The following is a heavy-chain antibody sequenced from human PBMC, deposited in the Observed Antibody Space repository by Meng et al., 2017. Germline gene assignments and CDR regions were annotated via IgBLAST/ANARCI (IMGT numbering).Heavy chain of an antibody. Sequence: SETLSLTCAVSGYSITGSYNWGWMRQSPGKGLEWIGYIYYSGSTNYNPSLKSRLTISVDTSKNQFSLKLSSVTAADTAVYLCARGRDGNNLAAFDIWGQGTMVTVSS. V-gene: IGHV4-59*01. CDR2: IYYSGST. CDR1: GYSITGSYN. J-gene: IGHJ3*02. D-gene: IGHD5-24*01. CDR3: ARGRDGNNLAAFDI.